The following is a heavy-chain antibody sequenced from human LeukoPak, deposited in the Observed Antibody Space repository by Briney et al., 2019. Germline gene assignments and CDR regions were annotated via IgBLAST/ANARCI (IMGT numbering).Heavy chain of an antibody. CDR3: ARGLEAARDYFDY. CDR1: GGSISSYY. J-gene: IGHJ4*02. V-gene: IGHV4-59*12. CDR2: IYYSGST. D-gene: IGHD6-6*01. Sequence: PSETLSLTCTVSGGSISSYYWSWIRQPPGKGLEWIGYIYYSGSTNYNPSLKSRVTISVDTSKNQFSLKLSSVTAADTAVYYCARGLEAARDYFDYWGQGTLVTVSS.